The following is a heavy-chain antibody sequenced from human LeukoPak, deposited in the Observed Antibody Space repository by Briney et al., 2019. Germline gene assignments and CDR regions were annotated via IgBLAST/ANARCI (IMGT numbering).Heavy chain of an antibody. J-gene: IGHJ4*02. V-gene: IGHV3-30*02. CDR3: AKPGISAAGTGPYYFDY. D-gene: IGHD6-13*01. Sequence: KPGGSLRLSCAASGFTFSSYGMHWVRQAPGKGLEWVAFIRYDGSNKYYADSVKGRFTISRDNSKNTLYLQMNSLRADDTAVYYCAKPGISAAGTGPYYFDYWGQGTLVTVSS. CDR1: GFTFSSYG. CDR2: IRYDGSNK.